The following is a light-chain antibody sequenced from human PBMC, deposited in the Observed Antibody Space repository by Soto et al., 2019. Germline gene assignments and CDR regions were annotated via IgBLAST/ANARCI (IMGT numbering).Light chain of an antibody. V-gene: IGKV1-5*03. J-gene: IGKJ1*01. CDR2: RAA. CDR1: QSIRRW. CDR3: QQYDTDWT. Sequence: DIRMTQSPSILSASIGDRVTITCRASQSIRRWLAWYQQKPGEAPKLLIYRAAILESWVPARFSGSGSAPDFSLTINILQPADISTYYCQQYDTDWTFGQGTKVESK.